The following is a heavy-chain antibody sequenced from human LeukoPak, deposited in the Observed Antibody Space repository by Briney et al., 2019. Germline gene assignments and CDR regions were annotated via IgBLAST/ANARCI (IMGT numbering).Heavy chain of an antibody. Sequence: ASVKVSCKASGYTFTSYYMHWVRQAPGQGLEWMGIINPSGGSTSYAQKFQGRVTMTRDMSTSTAYMELSSLRSEDMAVYYCARGQFFIAAAGSHFDYWGQGTLVTVSS. D-gene: IGHD6-13*01. J-gene: IGHJ4*02. CDR2: INPSGGST. CDR1: GYTFTSYY. CDR3: ARGQFFIAAAGSHFDY. V-gene: IGHV1-46*01.